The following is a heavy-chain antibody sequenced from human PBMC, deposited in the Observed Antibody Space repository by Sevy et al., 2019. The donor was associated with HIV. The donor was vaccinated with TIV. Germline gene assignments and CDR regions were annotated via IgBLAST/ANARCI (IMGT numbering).Heavy chain of an antibody. CDR1: GFNISPYA. D-gene: IGHD3-22*01. V-gene: IGHV3-30-3*02. J-gene: IGHJ5*02. CDR3: AKEGYYYDSRSADWFDP. Sequence: GGSLRLSCSASGFNISPYALHWVHQTPGKGLQWLAVISKDGTKKDYADFVKGRFSLSRDNSRNTFYLQMSNLRPEDTAVYYCAKEGYYYDSRSADWFDPWGQGTLVTVSS. CDR2: ISKDGTKK.